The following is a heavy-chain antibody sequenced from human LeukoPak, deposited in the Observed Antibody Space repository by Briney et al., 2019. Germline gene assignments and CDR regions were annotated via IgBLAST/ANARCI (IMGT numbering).Heavy chain of an antibody. CDR1: GYTFTSYY. CDR2: INPSGGST. J-gene: IGHJ4*02. V-gene: IGHV1-46*01. D-gene: IGHD3-9*01. Sequence: ASVKVSCKASGYTFTSYYIHWVRQAPGQGLEWMGLINPSGGSTNYAQKFQGRVTMTRDTSTGTVCMELSSLRSEDTAVYYCARGDSVLTNYWGQGTLVTVSS. CDR3: ARGDSVLTNY.